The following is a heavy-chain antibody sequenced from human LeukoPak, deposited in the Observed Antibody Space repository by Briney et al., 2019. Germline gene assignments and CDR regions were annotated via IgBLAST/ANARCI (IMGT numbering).Heavy chain of an antibody. CDR3: AREDDYTSGWTSFDY. D-gene: IGHD6-19*01. CDR1: GFTFSNYW. CDR2: INSDGSST. J-gene: IGHJ4*02. V-gene: IGHV3-74*01. Sequence: GGSLRLSCAASGFTFSNYWMHWVRQAPGKGLVWVSRINSDGSSTSYADSVKGRFTISRDNSKNTLYLQMGSLSPEDTAVYYCAREDDYTSGWTSFDYWGQGTLVTVSS.